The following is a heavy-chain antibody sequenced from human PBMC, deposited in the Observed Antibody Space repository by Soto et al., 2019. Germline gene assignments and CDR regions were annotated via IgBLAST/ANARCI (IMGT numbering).Heavy chain of an antibody. CDR1: GFTFSSYA. J-gene: IGHJ6*02. CDR2: ISGSGGST. CDR3: AKVTGYCSSSSCSRDYYYYYGLDV. V-gene: IGHV3-23*01. D-gene: IGHD2-2*01. Sequence: EVQLLESGGGLVQPGGSLRLSCAASGFTFSSYAMSWVRQAPGKGLEWVSAISGSGGSTYYADSVKGRFTISRDNSKNTLYLQMNSLRAEDTAVYYCAKVTGYCSSSSCSRDYYYYYGLDVWGQGTTVTVSS.